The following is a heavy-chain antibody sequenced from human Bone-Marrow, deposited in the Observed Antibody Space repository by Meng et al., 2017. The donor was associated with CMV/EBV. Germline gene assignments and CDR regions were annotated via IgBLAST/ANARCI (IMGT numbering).Heavy chain of an antibody. CDR3: ARDFTTPSEVVPAANYYYYGMAF. J-gene: IGHJ6*02. CDR2: INHSGST. V-gene: IGHV4-34*01. CDR1: GFTFSSYA. Sequence: ESLKISCAASGFTFSSYAMSWVRQAPGKGLEWIGEINHSGSTNYNPSLKSRVTISVDTSKNQFSLKLSSVTAADTAVYYCARDFTTPSEVVPAANYYYYGMAFWGPGTTVTVSS. D-gene: IGHD2-2*01.